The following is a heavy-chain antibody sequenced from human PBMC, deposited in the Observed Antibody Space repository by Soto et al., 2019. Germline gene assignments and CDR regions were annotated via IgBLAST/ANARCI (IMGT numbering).Heavy chain of an antibody. V-gene: IGHV3-33*01. J-gene: IGHJ3*02. CDR1: GFPFSTYG. CDR2: IVSDGSAK. D-gene: IGHD1-1*01. Sequence: GGSLRLSCAVSGFPFSTYGLHWVRQPPGKGLEWVAVIVSDGSAKYHADSVEGRFTISRDNSKDTLYLQMNSLRAEDTAVYYCARDDAFGNENGFDIWGQGTMVTVSS. CDR3: ARDDAFGNENGFDI.